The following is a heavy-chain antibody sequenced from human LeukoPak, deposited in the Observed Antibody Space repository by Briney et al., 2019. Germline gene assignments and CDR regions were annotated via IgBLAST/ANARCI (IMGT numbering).Heavy chain of an antibody. CDR2: INHNGST. V-gene: IGHV4-34*01. CDR3: ARASDPTGVDY. J-gene: IGHJ4*02. D-gene: IGHD7-27*01. Sequence: SESLTLSCAAYGWSFSGYYRSWIRQPPGKGLEWVGEINHNGSTKYNPSLKSGVTISVDTSKNQFSLKLSSVTAADAAVYYCARASDPTGVDYWGQGTLVTVSA. CDR1: GWSFSGYY.